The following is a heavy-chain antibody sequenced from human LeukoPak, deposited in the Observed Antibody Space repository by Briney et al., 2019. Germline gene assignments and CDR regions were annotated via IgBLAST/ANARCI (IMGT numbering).Heavy chain of an antibody. Sequence: PGGSMRLSCAASGFTFSNHAMSWVRQAPGQGLEWVSGISSSGSSTFFADHVKGRFTISRDNAKNSLYLQINTLQAEDTAVYYCARRSPGSSSLFFYYMDVWGKGTMVTVSS. J-gene: IGHJ6*03. CDR1: GFTFSNHA. V-gene: IGHV3-23*01. CDR3: ARRSPGSSSLFFYYMDV. D-gene: IGHD1-26*01. CDR2: ISSSGSST.